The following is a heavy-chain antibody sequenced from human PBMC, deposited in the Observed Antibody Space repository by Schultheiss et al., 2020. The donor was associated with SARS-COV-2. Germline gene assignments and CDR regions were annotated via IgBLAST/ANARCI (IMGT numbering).Heavy chain of an antibody. CDR1: GHTFISNG. CDR3: ARVRKGSSPPRPRGSYYGMDV. J-gene: IGHJ6*02. D-gene: IGHD6-6*01. CDR2: ISGDNGNT. Sequence: ASVKVSCKASGHTFISNGITWVRQAPGQGLEWMGWISGDNGNTDYAQKLKGRITMTTETSTTTAYMELRSLRSDDTAVYYCARVRKGSSPPRPRGSYYGMDVWGQGTTVTVSS. V-gene: IGHV1-18*01.